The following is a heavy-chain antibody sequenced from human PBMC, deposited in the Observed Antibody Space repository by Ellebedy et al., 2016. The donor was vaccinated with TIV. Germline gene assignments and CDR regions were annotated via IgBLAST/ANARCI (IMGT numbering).Heavy chain of an antibody. Sequence: GGSLRLXXAASGFTFSSYAMHWVRQAPGKGLEWVAVISYDGSNKYYADSVKGRFTISRDNSKNTLYLQMNSLRAEDTAVYYCARDPDYYGSGGAFDIWGQGTMVTVSS. D-gene: IGHD3-10*01. CDR2: ISYDGSNK. J-gene: IGHJ3*02. CDR1: GFTFSSYA. CDR3: ARDPDYYGSGGAFDI. V-gene: IGHV3-30-3*01.